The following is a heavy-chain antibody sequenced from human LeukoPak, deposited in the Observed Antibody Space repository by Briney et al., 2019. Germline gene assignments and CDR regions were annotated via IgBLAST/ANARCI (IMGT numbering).Heavy chain of an antibody. CDR3: ARQDGYCSSTSRYSISYYYYGMDV. J-gene: IGHJ6*02. D-gene: IGHD2-2*02. CDR1: GGSISSSSYY. Sequence: PSETLSLTCTVSGGSISSSSYYWGWIRQPPGKGLEWIGSIYYSGSTYYNPSLKSRVTISVDTSKNQFSLKLSSVTAADTAVYYCARQDGYCSSTSRYSISYYYYGMDVWGQGTTVTVSS. V-gene: IGHV4-39*01. CDR2: IYYSGST.